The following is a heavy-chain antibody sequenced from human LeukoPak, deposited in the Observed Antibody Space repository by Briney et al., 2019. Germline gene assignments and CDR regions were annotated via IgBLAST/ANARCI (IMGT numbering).Heavy chain of an antibody. CDR3: AKGLISSATYFSYFDY. V-gene: IGHV3-23*01. D-gene: IGHD1-26*01. CDR2: ISAGGDLT. J-gene: IGHJ4*02. Sequence: GGSLRLSXAASGFTFSSYGMSWVRQAPGKGLEWVAAISAGGDLTNYADSVKGRFTISRDSSKNMLYVQMNSLRAEDTAIYYCAKGLISSATYFSYFDYWGQGTLVTVSS. CDR1: GFTFSSYG.